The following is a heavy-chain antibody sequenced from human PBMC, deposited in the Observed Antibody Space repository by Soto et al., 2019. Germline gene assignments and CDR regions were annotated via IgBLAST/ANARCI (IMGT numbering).Heavy chain of an antibody. CDR1: GFTFSSYA. CDR3: ARGIAAAGALYDY. V-gene: IGHV3-23*01. D-gene: IGHD6-13*01. J-gene: IGHJ4*02. Sequence: PGGSLRLSCTASGFTFSSYAMSWVCQAPGKGLEWVSAISGSGSNTYYADSVKGRFTISRDNSKNTLYLQMNSLRAEDTAVYYCARGIAAAGALYDYWGQGTLVTVSS. CDR2: ISGSGSNT.